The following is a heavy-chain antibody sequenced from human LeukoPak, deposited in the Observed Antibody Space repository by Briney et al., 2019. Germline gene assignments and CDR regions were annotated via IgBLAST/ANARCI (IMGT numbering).Heavy chain of an antibody. J-gene: IGHJ3*02. Sequence: PGGSLRLSCSASGFTFSSYGMSWVRQAPGKGLEWVSLISGRGGSTYYADSVKGRFTISRDNLKNTLYLQMNSLRAEDTAVFYCAKDRDDYVWGSYLGAFDIWGQGTMVTVSS. CDR3: AKDRDDYVWGSYLGAFDI. CDR1: GFTFSSYG. V-gene: IGHV3-23*01. CDR2: ISGRGGST. D-gene: IGHD3-16*01.